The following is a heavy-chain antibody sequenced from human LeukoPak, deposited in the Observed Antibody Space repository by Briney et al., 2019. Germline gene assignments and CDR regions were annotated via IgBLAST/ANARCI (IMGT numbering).Heavy chain of an antibody. CDR3: AKDMFWGLGRGDAFDI. D-gene: IGHD3-10*02. Sequence: GRSLRLSCAASGFTFSSYAMNWVRQAPGKGLEWLSAISGSGGSTYYADSVKGRFSISRDNSKNTLYLQMNSLRAEDTAVYYCAKDMFWGLGRGDAFDIWGQGTMVTVSS. CDR1: GFTFSSYA. J-gene: IGHJ3*02. V-gene: IGHV3-23*01. CDR2: ISGSGGST.